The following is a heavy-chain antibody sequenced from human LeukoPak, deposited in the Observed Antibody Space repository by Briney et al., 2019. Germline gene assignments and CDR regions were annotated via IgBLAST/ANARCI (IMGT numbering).Heavy chain of an antibody. Sequence: SETLSLTCTVSGGSIGSSSYYWGWIRQPPGKGLEWIGSMYYSGSTYYNPSLKSRVTISVDTSKNQFSLKLSSVTAADTAVYYCARDRDPRGPSYYYMDVWGKGTTVTVSS. CDR3: ARDRDPRGPSYYYMDV. V-gene: IGHV4-39*07. D-gene: IGHD1-26*01. CDR2: MYYSGST. J-gene: IGHJ6*03. CDR1: GGSIGSSSYY.